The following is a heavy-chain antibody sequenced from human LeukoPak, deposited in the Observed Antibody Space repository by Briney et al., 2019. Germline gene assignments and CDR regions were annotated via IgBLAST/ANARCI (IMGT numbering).Heavy chain of an antibody. V-gene: IGHV3-23*01. J-gene: IGHJ4*02. CDR2: ISGSGGST. Sequence: GGSLRLSCAASGFTFSSYAMSWVRQAPGKGLEWVSAISGSGGSTYYADSVKGRFTISRDNSKNTLNLQMNSLRAEDTAVYYCARDYGDYKFDYWGQGTLVTVSS. CDR3: ARDYGDYKFDY. CDR1: GFTFSSYA. D-gene: IGHD4-17*01.